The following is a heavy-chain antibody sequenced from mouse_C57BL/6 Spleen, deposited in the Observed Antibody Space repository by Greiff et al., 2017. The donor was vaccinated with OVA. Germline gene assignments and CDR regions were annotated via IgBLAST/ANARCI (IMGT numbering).Heavy chain of an antibody. CDR2: ISSGSSTL. CDR3: SSTDSSGYGYYAMDY. CDR1: GFTFSDYG. V-gene: IGHV5-17*01. J-gene: IGHJ4*01. D-gene: IGHD3-2*02. Sequence: EVQLVESGGGLVKPGGSLKLSCAASGFTFSDYGMHWVRQAPEKGLEWVAYISSGSSTLYYADTVKGRFTISRDNAKNTLFLQMNSLRSEDTAMYYCSSTDSSGYGYYAMDYWGQGTSVTVSS.